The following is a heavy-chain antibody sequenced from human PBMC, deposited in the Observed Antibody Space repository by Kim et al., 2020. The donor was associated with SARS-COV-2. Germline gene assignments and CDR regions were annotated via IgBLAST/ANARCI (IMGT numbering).Heavy chain of an antibody. J-gene: IGHJ4*02. CDR3: ARGPGFNY. CDR1: GGSFSGYY. CDR2: INHSGST. V-gene: IGHV4-34*01. Sequence: SETLSLTCAVYGGSFSGYYWSWIRQPPGKGLEWIGEINHSGSTNYNPSLKSRVTISVDTSKNQFSLKLSSVTAADTAVYYCARGPGFNYWGQGTLVTVSS.